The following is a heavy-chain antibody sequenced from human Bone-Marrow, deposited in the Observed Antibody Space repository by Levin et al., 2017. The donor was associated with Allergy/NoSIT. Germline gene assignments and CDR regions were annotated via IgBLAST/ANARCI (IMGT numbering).Heavy chain of an antibody. CDR1: GFTFSSYS. CDR2: ISSSSSYI. D-gene: IGHD2-2*01. Sequence: GGSLRLSCAASGFTFSSYSMNWVRQAPGKGLEWVSSISSSSSYIYYADSVKGRFTISRDNAKNSLYLQMNSLRAEDTAVYYCARDRFDVVVPAAAKNWYFDLWGRGTLVTVSS. CDR3: ARDRFDVVVPAAAKNWYFDL. V-gene: IGHV3-21*01. J-gene: IGHJ2*01.